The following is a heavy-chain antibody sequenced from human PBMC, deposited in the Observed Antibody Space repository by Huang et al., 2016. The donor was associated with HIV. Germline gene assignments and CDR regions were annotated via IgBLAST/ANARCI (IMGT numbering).Heavy chain of an antibody. J-gene: IGHJ4*02. Sequence: QVQLQESGPGLVKPSETLSLTCTVSGGSISTHYWSWIRQPPGKGLEWIGSIDYSGSTDHSPSRKSRVTILLDTSKNQFSLRVNSVTAADTAMYYCARDHHDFWRGYRRMYFFDHWGQGTLVTVSS. D-gene: IGHD3-3*01. CDR1: GGSISTHY. V-gene: IGHV4-59*11. CDR3: ARDHHDFWRGYRRMYFFDH. CDR2: IDYSGST.